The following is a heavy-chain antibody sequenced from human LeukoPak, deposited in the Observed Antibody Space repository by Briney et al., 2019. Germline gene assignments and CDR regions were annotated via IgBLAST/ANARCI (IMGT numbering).Heavy chain of an antibody. J-gene: IGHJ4*02. V-gene: IGHV3-21*01. CDR1: GFTFSDFP. CDR3: AGDLISGSGSLGY. CDR2: IFPSSVEI. Sequence: GGSLRLSCAASGFTFSDFPMIWVRQAPGKGLEWVSTIFPSSVEIHYADSVKGRFTISRDNAKNTLYLQMNSLRAEDTAVYYCAGDLISGSGSLGYWGQGTLVTVSS. D-gene: IGHD3-10*01.